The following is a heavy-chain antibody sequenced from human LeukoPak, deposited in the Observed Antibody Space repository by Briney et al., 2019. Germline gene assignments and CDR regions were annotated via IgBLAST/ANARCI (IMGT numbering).Heavy chain of an antibody. CDR2: ISAYNGNT. J-gene: IGHJ6*02. CDR1: GYTFTSYG. V-gene: IGHV1-18*01. CDR3: ARERGSIVVVPAAIPPYYYYGMDV. D-gene: IGHD2-2*02. Sequence: GSVKVSCKASGYTFTSYGISWVRQAPGQGLEWMGWISAYNGNTNYAQKLQGRVTMTTDTSTSTAYMELRSLRSDDTAVYYCARERGSIVVVPAAIPPYYYYGMDVWGQGTTVTVSS.